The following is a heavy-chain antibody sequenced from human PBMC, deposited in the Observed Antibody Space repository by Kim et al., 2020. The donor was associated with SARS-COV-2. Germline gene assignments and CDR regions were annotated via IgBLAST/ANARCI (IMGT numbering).Heavy chain of an antibody. D-gene: IGHD6-13*01. Sequence: GGSLRLSCAASGFTFSDYYMSWIRQAPGKGLEWVSYISSSSSYTNYADSVKGRFTISRDNAKNSLYLQMNSLRAEDTAVYYCAVAGGSSTYYYYGMDVWGQGTTVTVSS. CDR1: GFTFSDYY. CDR3: AVAGGSSTYYYYGMDV. CDR2: ISSSSSYT. V-gene: IGHV3-11*03. J-gene: IGHJ6*02.